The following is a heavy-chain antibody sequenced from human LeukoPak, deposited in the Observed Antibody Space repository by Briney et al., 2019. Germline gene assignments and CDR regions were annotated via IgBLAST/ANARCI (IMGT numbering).Heavy chain of an antibody. CDR2: ISWNSGSI. Sequence: PGGSLRLSCAASGFTFDDYAMHWVRQAPGEGLEWVSGISWNSGSIGYADSVKGRFTISRDNAKNSLYLQMNSLRAEDTALYYCAKVGFKYDFWSGYFPSYGMDVWGQGTTVTVSS. V-gene: IGHV3-9*01. CDR3: AKVGFKYDFWSGYFPSYGMDV. CDR1: GFTFDDYA. J-gene: IGHJ6*02. D-gene: IGHD3-3*01.